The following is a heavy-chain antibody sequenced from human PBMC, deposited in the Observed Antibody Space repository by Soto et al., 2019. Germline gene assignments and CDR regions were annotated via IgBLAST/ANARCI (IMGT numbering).Heavy chain of an antibody. J-gene: IGHJ6*02. CDR3: ARFSSSSSNWGYYYYGMDV. V-gene: IGHV3-74*01. D-gene: IGHD7-27*01. CDR2: INSDGSST. CDR1: GFTFSSYW. Sequence: PGGSLRLSCAASGFTFSSYWMHWVRQAPGKGLVWVSRINSDGSSTSYADSVKGRFTISRDNAKNTLYLQMNSLRAEDTAVYYCARFSSSSSNWGYYYYGMDVWGQGTTVTVSS.